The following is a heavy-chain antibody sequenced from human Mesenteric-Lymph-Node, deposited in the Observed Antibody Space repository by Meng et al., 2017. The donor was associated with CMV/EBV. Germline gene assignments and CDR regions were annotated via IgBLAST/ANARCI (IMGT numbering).Heavy chain of an antibody. V-gene: IGHV1-69*10. Sequence: SVKVSCKASGYSFSSYGISWVRQAPGQGLEWVGGIIPILGVANYAQKFQGRVTITADKSTSTTYVELSSLRSEDTAVYFCASPRGGYFYYGMDVWGQGTTVTVSS. CDR1: GYSFSSYG. CDR3: ASPRGGYFYYGMDV. D-gene: IGHD3-16*01. CDR2: IIPILGVA. J-gene: IGHJ6*02.